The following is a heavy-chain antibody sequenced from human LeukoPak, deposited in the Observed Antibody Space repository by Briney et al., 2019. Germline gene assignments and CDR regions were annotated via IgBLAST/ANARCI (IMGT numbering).Heavy chain of an antibody. CDR3: AGGYYSSGWPNWFDP. V-gene: IGHV4-59*01. J-gene: IGHJ5*02. Sequence: SETLSLTCTVSGGSISSYYWSWIRQPPRKGLEWIGYMYYSGSTNYNPSLKSRVTISVDTSKNQFSLKLTSVTAADTSVYYCAGGYYSSGWPNWFDPWGQGTLVTVSS. CDR2: MYYSGST. CDR1: GGSISSYY. D-gene: IGHD6-19*01.